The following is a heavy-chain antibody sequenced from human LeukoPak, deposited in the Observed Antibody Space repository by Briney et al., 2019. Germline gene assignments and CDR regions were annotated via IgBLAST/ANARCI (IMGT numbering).Heavy chain of an antibody. J-gene: IGHJ4*02. CDR2: IIPIFGTA. CDR3: ATVLYRHSEHYPGY. V-gene: IGHV1-69*01. D-gene: IGHD2/OR15-2a*01. CDR1: GGTFSSYA. Sequence: GASVKVSCKASGGTFSSYAISWVRQAPGQGLEWMGGIIPIFGTANYAQKFQGRVTITADESTSTAYMELSSLRSEDSALYYCATVLYRHSEHYPGYWGQGTLVTVSS.